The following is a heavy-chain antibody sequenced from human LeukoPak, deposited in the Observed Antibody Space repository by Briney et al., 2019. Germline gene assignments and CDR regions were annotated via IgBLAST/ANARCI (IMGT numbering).Heavy chain of an antibody. CDR2: ISYDGSNK. V-gene: IGHV3-30*18. D-gene: IGHD6-19*01. Sequence: PEGSLRLSCAASGFTFSSYGMHWVRQAPGKGLEWVAVISYDGSNKYYADSVKGRFTISRDNSKNTLYLQMNSLRAEDTAVYYCAKTSQWLPETHYFDYWGQGTLVTVSS. CDR1: GFTFSSYG. J-gene: IGHJ4*02. CDR3: AKTSQWLPETHYFDY.